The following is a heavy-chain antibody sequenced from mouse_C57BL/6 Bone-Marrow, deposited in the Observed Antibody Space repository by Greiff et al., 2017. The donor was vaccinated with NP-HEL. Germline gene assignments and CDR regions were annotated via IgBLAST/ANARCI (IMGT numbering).Heavy chain of an antibody. J-gene: IGHJ3*01. Sequence: VQLQQSGPELVKPGASVKISCKASGYSFTGYYMNWVKQSPEKSLEWIGEINPSTGGTTYNQKFKAKATLTVDKSSSTAYMQLKSLTSEDSADYYGAKSLYGYDGAWTAYWGQGTLVTVSA. D-gene: IGHD2-2*01. V-gene: IGHV1-42*01. CDR2: INPSTGGT. CDR1: GYSFTGYY. CDR3: AKSLYGYDGAWTAY.